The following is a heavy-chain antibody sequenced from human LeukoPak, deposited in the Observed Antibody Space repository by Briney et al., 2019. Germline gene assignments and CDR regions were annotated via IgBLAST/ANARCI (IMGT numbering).Heavy chain of an antibody. CDR2: IIPVLGIA. J-gene: IGHJ4*02. Sequence: SVKVSCKASGGTFSSYTISWVRQAPGQGLEWMGRIIPVLGIANYAQKFQGRVTITADKSTSTAYMELSSLRSEDTAVYYCARDISQLWYFDYWGQGTLVTVSS. CDR1: GGTFSSYT. D-gene: IGHD5-18*01. V-gene: IGHV1-69*04. CDR3: ARDISQLWYFDY.